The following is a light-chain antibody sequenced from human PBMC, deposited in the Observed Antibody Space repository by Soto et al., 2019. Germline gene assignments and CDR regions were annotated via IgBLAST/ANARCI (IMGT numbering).Light chain of an antibody. J-gene: IGLJ2*01. Sequence: QSVLTQPPSVSAAPGQKVTISCSGSSSNIGNNYVSWYQQLPGTAPKLLIYENNKRPSGIPDRFSGSKSGTSATLGITGLQTGDEADYYCGTWDSSLSEVFGGGTQLTVL. CDR3: GTWDSSLSEV. V-gene: IGLV1-51*02. CDR2: ENN. CDR1: SSNIGNNY.